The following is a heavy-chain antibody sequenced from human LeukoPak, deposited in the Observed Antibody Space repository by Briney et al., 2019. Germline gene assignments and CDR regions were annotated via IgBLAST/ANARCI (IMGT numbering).Heavy chain of an antibody. CDR2: IKQDGSEK. D-gene: IGHD3-9*01. V-gene: IGHV3-7*01. CDR3: ARGTYYDILTGHLGD. J-gene: IGHJ4*02. CDR1: GFTFSSYW. Sequence: GGSLRLSCAASGFTFSSYWMSWVRQAPGKGLEWVANIKQDGSEKYYVDSVKGRFTISRDNVKNSLYLQMNSLRAEDTAVYYCARGTYYDILTGHLGDWGQGTLVTVSS.